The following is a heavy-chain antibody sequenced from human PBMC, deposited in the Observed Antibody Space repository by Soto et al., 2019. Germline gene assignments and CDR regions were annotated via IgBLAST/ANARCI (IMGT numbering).Heavy chain of an antibody. J-gene: IGHJ4*02. CDR3: ARDYFEDF. Sequence: PGGSLRLSCATSGFTFSTYAMTWVRQAPGKGLDWVSVISGSNNNTWYADSVKGRFTISRDNSKNTLYLQMSSLRAEDTAVYYCARDYFEDFWGQGNLVTVSS. CDR2: ISGSNNNT. CDR1: GFTFSTYA. V-gene: IGHV3-23*01. D-gene: IGHD3-22*01.